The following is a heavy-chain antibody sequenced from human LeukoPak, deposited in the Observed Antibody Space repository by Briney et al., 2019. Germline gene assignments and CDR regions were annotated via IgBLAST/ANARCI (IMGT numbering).Heavy chain of an antibody. J-gene: IGHJ5*02. V-gene: IGHV4-39*01. CDR1: GGSISSSSYY. D-gene: IGHD3-10*01. Sequence: SETLSLTCTVSGGSISSSSYYWGWMRQPPGKGLEWIVSIYYSGSTYYHPSLKSRVTISVDRSKNQFSLKLSSVTAADTAVYYCARSGTNNWFDPGGEGTLVTV. CDR3: ARSGTNNWFDP. CDR2: IYYSGST.